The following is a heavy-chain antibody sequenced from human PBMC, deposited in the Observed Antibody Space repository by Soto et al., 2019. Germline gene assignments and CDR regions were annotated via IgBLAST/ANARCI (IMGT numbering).Heavy chain of an antibody. CDR1: GYTFTAKY. Sequence: QAQLMQSGAEVKKPGASVKVSCQASGYTFTAKYLHWVRKAPGEGLEWMGWINPTTGATRYAQKFQGRVTMTRDTSMSTAYLEVRSLRPDDTAVYYCAKGDSSWVSWFDPWGQGTLVTVSS. CDR3: AKGDSSWVSWFDP. CDR2: INPTTGAT. J-gene: IGHJ5*02. D-gene: IGHD6-19*01. V-gene: IGHV1-2*02.